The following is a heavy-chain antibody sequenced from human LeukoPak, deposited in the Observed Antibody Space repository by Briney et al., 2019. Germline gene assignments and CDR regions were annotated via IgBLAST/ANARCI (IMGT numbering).Heavy chain of an antibody. J-gene: IGHJ4*02. CDR1: GGTFSSYA. Sequence: ASVKVSCKASGGTFSSYAISWVRQAPGQGLEWMGWISAYNGNTNYAQKLQGRVTMTTDTSTSTAYMELRSLRSDDTAVYYCARGPSTGRYYYGSGSYVDYWGQGTLVTVSS. D-gene: IGHD3-10*01. CDR3: ARGPSTGRYYYGSGSYVDY. CDR2: ISAYNGNT. V-gene: IGHV1-18*01.